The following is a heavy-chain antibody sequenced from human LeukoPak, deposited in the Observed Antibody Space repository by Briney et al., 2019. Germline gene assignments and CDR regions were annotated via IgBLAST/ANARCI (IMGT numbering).Heavy chain of an antibody. J-gene: IGHJ4*02. D-gene: IGHD6-6*01. CDR2: IYYTGST. Sequence: SETLSLTCSVSRGSISSLYWSWIRQPPGKGLEWIGYIYYTGSTNYNPSLKSRVTIFVDMSKNQFSLRLSSVTDADTALYYCARHRAYSSSSPFDYWGQGTLVTVSS. CDR1: RGSISSLY. CDR3: ARHRAYSSSSPFDY. V-gene: IGHV4-59*08.